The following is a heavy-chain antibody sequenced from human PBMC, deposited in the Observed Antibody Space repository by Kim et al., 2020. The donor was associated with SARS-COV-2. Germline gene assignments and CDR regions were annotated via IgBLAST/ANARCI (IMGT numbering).Heavy chain of an antibody. V-gene: IGHV2-5*01. D-gene: IGHD6-19*01. CDR3: AHRLIAVAGSYFDY. J-gene: IGHJ4*02. Sequence: SPSLKSRLTITKDTSKNQVVLTMTNIDPVDTATYYCAHRLIAVAGSYFDYWGQGTLVTVSS.